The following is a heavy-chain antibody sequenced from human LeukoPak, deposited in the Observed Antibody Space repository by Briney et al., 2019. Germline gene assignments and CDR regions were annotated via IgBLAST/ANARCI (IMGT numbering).Heavy chain of an antibody. CDR3: AADPEWLRFRTENQHDDY. J-gene: IGHJ4*02. D-gene: IGHD5-12*01. V-gene: IGHV1-18*01. Sequence: GASVKVSCKTSGYSFTNYGITWVRQAPGQGLEWMGWISGYNSKPFYAQNFQGRVTMTTDTSTSTAYMELSSLRSEDTAVYYCAADPEWLRFRTENQHDDYWGQGTLVTVSS. CDR1: GYSFTNYG. CDR2: ISGYNSKP.